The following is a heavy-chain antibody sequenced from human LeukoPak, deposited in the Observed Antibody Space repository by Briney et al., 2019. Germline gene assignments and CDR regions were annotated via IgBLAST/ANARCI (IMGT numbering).Heavy chain of an antibody. Sequence: ASVKVSCKASGYTFTSYDINWVQQATGQGLKWMGWMNPNSGNTGYAQKFQGRVTITRNTSISTAYMELSSLRSEDTTVYNCARGQGNRGYCSCTSCSEFDYWGQGTLVNVSS. J-gene: IGHJ4*02. V-gene: IGHV1-8*03. CDR3: ARGQGNRGYCSCTSCSEFDY. CDR2: MNPNSGNT. CDR1: GYTFTSYD. D-gene: IGHD2-2*01.